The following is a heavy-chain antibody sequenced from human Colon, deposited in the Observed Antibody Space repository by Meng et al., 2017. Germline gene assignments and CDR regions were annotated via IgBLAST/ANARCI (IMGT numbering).Heavy chain of an antibody. D-gene: IGHD3-3*01. J-gene: IGHJ4*02. Sequence: QVQLTESGTVRVKHSGTLYCNSDVAGGCINSTDWLSWVRKPQGKGLEWIAELFYSVSINYQSSCKSRVTISVDRSKNQFSLKLNSVTAADTAVYYCAAIFGLGPGYWGQGTLVTVYS. CDR2: LFYSVSI. CDR3: AAIFGLGPGY. CDR1: GGCINSTDW. V-gene: IGHV4-4*02.